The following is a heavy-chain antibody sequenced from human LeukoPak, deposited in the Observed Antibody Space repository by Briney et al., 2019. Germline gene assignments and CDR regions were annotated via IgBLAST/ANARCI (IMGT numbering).Heavy chain of an antibody. CDR1: GGSITTYY. V-gene: IGHV4-59*01. CDR2: IDYRGST. Sequence: SETLSLTCTVSGGSITTYYWSWIRQPPGKGLEWIAYIDYRGSTTYNPSLRSRVTISVDTSRNQFSLKLSSVTAADTAVYYCARHSSSAWYYYFDYWGQGSFVTVSS. CDR3: ARHSSSAWYYYFDY. J-gene: IGHJ4*02. D-gene: IGHD6-19*01.